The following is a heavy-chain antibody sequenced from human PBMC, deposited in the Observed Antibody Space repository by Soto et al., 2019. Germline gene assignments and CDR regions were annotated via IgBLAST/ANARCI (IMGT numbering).Heavy chain of an antibody. CDR2: IDPSDSYT. CDR1: GYNFNNYW. Sequence: PGESLKISCKGSGYNFNNYWISWVRQMPGKGLEWMGRIDPSDSYTNYSPSFQGHVTISLDKSISTAYLQWSSLKASDTAMYYCARLQAAAGDNDLTFDYWGQGTLVTVSS. CDR3: ARLQAAAGDNDLTFDY. D-gene: IGHD6-13*01. J-gene: IGHJ4*02. V-gene: IGHV5-10-1*01.